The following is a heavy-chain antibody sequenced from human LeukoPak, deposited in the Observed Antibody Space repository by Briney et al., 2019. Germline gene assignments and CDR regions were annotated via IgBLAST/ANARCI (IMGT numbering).Heavy chain of an antibody. V-gene: IGHV3-48*02. CDR2: ISSSGSTI. CDR3: ARAPTWGPVVDY. D-gene: IGHD7-27*01. J-gene: IGHJ4*02. Sequence: QPGGSLRLSCAASGFTFSFYNMNWVRQAPGKGLEWVSYISSSGSTIYYADSVKGRFTISRDNAKSSLYLQMNSLRDENTAVYYCARAPTWGPVVDYWGQGTLVTVSS. CDR1: GFTFSFYN.